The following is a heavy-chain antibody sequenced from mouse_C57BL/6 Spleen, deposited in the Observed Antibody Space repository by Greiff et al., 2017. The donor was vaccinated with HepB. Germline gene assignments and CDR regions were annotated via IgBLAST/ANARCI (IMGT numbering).Heavy chain of an antibody. CDR3: ASRPRDGYLYYFDY. CDR2: IDPSDSET. J-gene: IGHJ2*01. Sequence: QVQLQQPGAELVRPGSSVKLSCKASGYTFTSYWMHWVKQRPIQGLEWIGNIDPSDSETHYNQKFKDKATLTVDKSSSTAYMQLSSLTSEDSAVYYCASRPRDGYLYYFDYWGQGTTLTVSS. V-gene: IGHV1-52*01. CDR1: GYTFTSYW. D-gene: IGHD2-3*01.